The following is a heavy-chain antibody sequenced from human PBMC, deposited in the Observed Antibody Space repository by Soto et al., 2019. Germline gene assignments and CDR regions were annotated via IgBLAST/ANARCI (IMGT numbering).Heavy chain of an antibody. Sequence: PSETLSLTCAISGDSVSSNSAAWNWIRQSPSRGLEWLGRTYYRSKWYNDYAVSVKSRITINPDTSKNQFSLQLNSVTPEDTAVYYCARDLSTYSSTWSRNWFDPWGQGTLLTVSS. V-gene: IGHV6-1*01. J-gene: IGHJ5*02. CDR2: TYYRSKWYN. CDR3: ARDLSTYSSTWSRNWFDP. CDR1: GDSVSSNSAA. D-gene: IGHD6-13*01.